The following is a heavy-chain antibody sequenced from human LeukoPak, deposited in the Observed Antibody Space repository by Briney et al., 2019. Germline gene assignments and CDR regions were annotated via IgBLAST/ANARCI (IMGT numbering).Heavy chain of an antibody. CDR1: GFTFSSYG. Sequence: GGSLRLSCAASGFTFSSYGMSWVRQAPGKGLEWVAAISGSGGSTYYADSVKGRFTISRDNSKNTLYLQMNSLRAEDTAVYYCAKDPYYYGSGSYPFDYWGQGTLVTVSS. D-gene: IGHD3-10*01. J-gene: IGHJ4*02. V-gene: IGHV3-23*01. CDR2: ISGSGGST. CDR3: AKDPYYYGSGSYPFDY.